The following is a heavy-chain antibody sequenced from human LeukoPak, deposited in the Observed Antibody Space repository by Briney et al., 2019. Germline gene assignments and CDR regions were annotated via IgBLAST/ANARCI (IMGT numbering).Heavy chain of an antibody. J-gene: IGHJ6*02. CDR2: INPNSGNT. D-gene: IGHD6-19*01. CDR1: GYTFTGCY. V-gene: IGHV1-18*04. Sequence: ASVKVSCKASGYTFTGCYMHWVRQAPGQGLEWMGWINPNSGNTNYAQKLQGRVTMTTDTSTSTAYMELRSLRSDDTAVYYCARDGGSGWSRYYYYGMDVWGQGTTVTVSS. CDR3: ARDGGSGWSRYYYYGMDV.